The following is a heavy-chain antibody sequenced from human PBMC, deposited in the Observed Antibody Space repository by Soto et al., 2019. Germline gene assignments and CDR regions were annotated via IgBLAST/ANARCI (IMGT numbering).Heavy chain of an antibody. V-gene: IGHV3-53*01. D-gene: IGHD3-10*01. CDR3: VRPLPSGRNYGLDV. J-gene: IGHJ6*01. CDR2: IYANGTT. CDR1: GLTVRNAY. Sequence: EVQLVESGGGLIQPGGSLRLSCAASGLTVRNAYMAWVRQAPGMGRELVSVIYANGTTYYADAVKGRFTISRDTSTNTLSLPMDSLRSEDTAVYYCVRPLPSGRNYGLDVW.